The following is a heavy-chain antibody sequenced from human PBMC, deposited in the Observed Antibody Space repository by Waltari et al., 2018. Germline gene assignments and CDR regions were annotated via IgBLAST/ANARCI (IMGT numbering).Heavy chain of an antibody. CDR3: ARQGQWLVMIDY. V-gene: IGHV4-38-2*02. J-gene: IGHJ4*02. D-gene: IGHD6-19*01. CDR2: IYHSGST. CDR1: GYSISSGYY. Sequence: QVQLQESGPGLVKPSETLSPTCTVSGYSISSGYYWGWIRQPPGKGLEWIGSIYHSGSTSYNPSLKSRVTISVDTSKNQFSLKLSSVTAADTAVYYCARQGQWLVMIDYWGQGTLVTVSS.